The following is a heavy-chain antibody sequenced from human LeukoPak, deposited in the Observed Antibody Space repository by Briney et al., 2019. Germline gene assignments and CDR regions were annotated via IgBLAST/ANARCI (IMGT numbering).Heavy chain of an antibody. Sequence: SETLSLTCTVSGGSISNHYWTWIRQPPGKGLEWVGYISYSGSTNYNPSLRSRVTISIDTSNNQISLRLSPVTAADTAVYYCARDPTTVTKGFDIWGLGTMVTVSP. CDR1: GGSISNHY. CDR2: ISYSGST. V-gene: IGHV4-59*11. D-gene: IGHD4-17*01. CDR3: ARDPTTVTKGFDI. J-gene: IGHJ3*02.